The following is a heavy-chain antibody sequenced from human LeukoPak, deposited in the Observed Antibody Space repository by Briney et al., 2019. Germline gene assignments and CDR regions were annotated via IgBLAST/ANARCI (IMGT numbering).Heavy chain of an antibody. CDR2: ISGRGGST. D-gene: IGHD6-19*01. CDR1: GFTFSSYA. J-gene: IGHJ4*02. V-gene: IGHV3-23*01. CDR3: TSTSGWYPRFDY. Sequence: GGSLRLSCAASGFTFSSYAMSWVRQAPGKGLEWVSAISGRGGSTYYAGSVKGRFTIARDNSKNTLYLQMNSLRAEDTAVYYCTSTSGWYPRFDYWGQGTLVTVSS.